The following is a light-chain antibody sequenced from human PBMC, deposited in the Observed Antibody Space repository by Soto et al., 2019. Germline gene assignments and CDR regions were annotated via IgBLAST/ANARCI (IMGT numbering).Light chain of an antibody. J-gene: IGLJ7*01. CDR3: QSYDSSLSRAV. CDR1: SSNIGAGYD. Sequence: QSVLTQPPSVSGAPGQRVTISCTGSSSNIGAGYDVHWYQQLPGTAPKLLIYGNSNRPSRVPDRFSGSKSGTSASLAITGLQAEDEADYYCQSYDSSLSRAVFGGGTQLTVL. CDR2: GNS. V-gene: IGLV1-40*01.